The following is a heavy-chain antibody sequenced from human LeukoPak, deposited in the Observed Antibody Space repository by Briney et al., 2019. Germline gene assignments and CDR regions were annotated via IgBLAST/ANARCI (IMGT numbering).Heavy chain of an antibody. J-gene: IGHJ2*01. CDR1: GFTFSNGW. V-gene: IGHV4-59*01. CDR2: IYYSGTT. CDR3: ARGAWYFDL. Sequence: GSLRLSCAASGFTFSNGWMSWIRQPPGKGLEWIGYIYYSGTTNYNPSLKSRVTISVDTSKNQFSLKLSSVTAADTAVYYCARGAWYFDLWGRGTLVTVSS.